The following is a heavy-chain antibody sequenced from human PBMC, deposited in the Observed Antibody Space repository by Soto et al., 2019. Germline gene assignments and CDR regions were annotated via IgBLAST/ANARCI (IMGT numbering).Heavy chain of an antibody. J-gene: IGHJ6*03. V-gene: IGHV4-34*01. CDR1: GGSFSGYY. CDR2: MNHSGST. D-gene: IGHD3-3*01. Sequence: QVQLQQWGAGLLKPSETLSLTCAVYGGSFSGYYWSWIRQPPGRGLEWIWEMNHSGSTNYNPSLKRRVTMPVATSKNQFSLKLSSVTAADTAVYFCARAVGGYDFWSASYYYYYHMDVWGKGTTVTVSS. CDR3: ARAVGGYDFWSASYYYYYHMDV.